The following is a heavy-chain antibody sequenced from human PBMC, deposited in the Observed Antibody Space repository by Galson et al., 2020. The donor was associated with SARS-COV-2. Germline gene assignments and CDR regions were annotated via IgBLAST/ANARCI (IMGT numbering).Heavy chain of an antibody. CDR3: AKGRHYDILAGYYPFDY. D-gene: IGHD3-9*01. CDR1: GFTFSSYA. V-gene: IGHV3-23*01. J-gene: IGHJ4*02. CDR2: TSGSGGST. Sequence: GGSLRLSCAASGFTFSSYAMSWVRQAPGKGLEWVSATSGSGGSTYYADSVKGRFTISRDNSKNTLYLQMNSLRAEDTAVYYCAKGRHYDILAGYYPFDYWGQGTLVTVSS.